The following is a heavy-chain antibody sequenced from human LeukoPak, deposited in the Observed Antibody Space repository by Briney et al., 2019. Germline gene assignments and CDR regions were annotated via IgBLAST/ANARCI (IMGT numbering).Heavy chain of an antibody. Sequence: GGSLRLSCAASGFTFSSYAMSWVRQAPGQGLEWVSVINGGGDVTVYADFVKGRFTIFRDNSQSTLYLQVNNLRADDTAVDYCAKKDRVVGASYFDYWGQGTLVTVSS. CDR1: GFTFSSYA. D-gene: IGHD2-15*01. V-gene: IGHV3-23*01. J-gene: IGHJ4*02. CDR2: INGGGDVT. CDR3: AKKDRVVGASYFDY.